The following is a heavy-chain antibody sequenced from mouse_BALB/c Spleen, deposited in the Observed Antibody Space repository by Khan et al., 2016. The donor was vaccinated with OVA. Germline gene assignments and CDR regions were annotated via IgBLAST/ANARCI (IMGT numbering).Heavy chain of an antibody. J-gene: IGHJ4*01. Sequence: EVQLVESGPGLVKPSQSLSLTCTVTGYSFTSYYAWNWIRQFPGNKLEWMGYIRSTGSTCYNHSLKSRISITRDTSNNQFFLQLKSVTTEDTATDYCASSLDYSYGYALDFWGRGTSVTVSS. CDR1: GYSFTSYYA. CDR3: ASSLDYSYGYALDF. D-gene: IGHD2-12*01. V-gene: IGHV3-2*02. CDR2: IRSTGST.